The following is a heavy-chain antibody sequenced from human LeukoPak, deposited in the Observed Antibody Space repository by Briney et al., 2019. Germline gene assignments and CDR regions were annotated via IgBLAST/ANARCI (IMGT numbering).Heavy chain of an antibody. CDR2: IYYSGST. V-gene: IGHV4-39*07. Sequence: SETLSLTCTVSGGSISSSSYYWGWIRQPPGKGLEWIGSIYYSGSTYYNPSLKSRVTISVDTSKNQFSLKLSSVTAADTAVYYCARDRGKGAAAGNNWFDPWGQGTLVTVSS. D-gene: IGHD6-13*01. J-gene: IGHJ5*02. CDR1: GGSISSSSYY. CDR3: ARDRGKGAAAGNNWFDP.